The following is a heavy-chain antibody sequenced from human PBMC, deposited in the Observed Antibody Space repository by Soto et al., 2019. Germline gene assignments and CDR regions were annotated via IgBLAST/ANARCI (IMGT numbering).Heavy chain of an antibody. CDR3: AKDNDRSGHFPYFHF. CDR2: IWHDASKT. J-gene: IGHJ4*02. Sequence: PGGSLRLSCVASGFTFSNYGMNWVRQAPGKGLEWVAGIWHDASKTYYADSVKGRFTISRDNSKKTVDLQVNSLRDEDTSVYCCAKDNDRSGHFPYFHFWGLGTPATLSS. D-gene: IGHD3-22*01. V-gene: IGHV3-33*06. CDR1: GFTFSNYG.